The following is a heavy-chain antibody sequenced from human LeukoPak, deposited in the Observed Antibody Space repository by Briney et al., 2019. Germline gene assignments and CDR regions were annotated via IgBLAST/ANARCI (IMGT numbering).Heavy chain of an antibody. CDR1: GFTFSSYA. J-gene: IGHJ4*02. D-gene: IGHD2/OR15-2a*01. CDR2: IKQDGSEK. V-gene: IGHV3-7*01. Sequence: GGSLRLSCAASGFTFSSYAMHWVRQAPGKGLEWVANIKQDGSEKYYVDSVKGRFTISRDNAKNSLYLQMNSLRAEDTAVYYCARGPTRANSTDYWGQGALVTVSS. CDR3: ARGPTRANSTDY.